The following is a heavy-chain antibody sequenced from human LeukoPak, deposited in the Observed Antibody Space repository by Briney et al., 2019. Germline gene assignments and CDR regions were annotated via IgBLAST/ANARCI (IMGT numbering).Heavy chain of an antibody. Sequence: SETLSLTCTVSGGSISSSSYYWGWIRQPPGNGLEWIGSIYYSGSTYYNPSLKSRVTISVDTSKNQFSLKLSSVTAADTAVYYCARDRGGRYYYYMDVWGKGTTVTVSS. V-gene: IGHV4-39*07. CDR2: IYYSGST. CDR1: GGSISSSSYY. D-gene: IGHD3-16*01. CDR3: ARDRGGRYYYYMDV. J-gene: IGHJ6*03.